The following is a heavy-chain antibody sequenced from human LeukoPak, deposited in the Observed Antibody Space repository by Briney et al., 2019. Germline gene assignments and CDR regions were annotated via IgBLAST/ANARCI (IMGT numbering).Heavy chain of an antibody. D-gene: IGHD3/OR15-3a*01. CDR2: IFPSGGEI. Sequence: GGSLRLSCAASGFTFSTFAMIWVRQPPGKGLEWVSSIFPSGGEIHYADSVRGRFTISRDNSKSTLSLQMSSLRAEDTAVYYCAKDWTARIRGLFDCWGQGTLVTVSS. J-gene: IGHJ4*02. CDR1: GFTFSTFA. V-gene: IGHV3-23*01. CDR3: AKDWTARIRGLFDC.